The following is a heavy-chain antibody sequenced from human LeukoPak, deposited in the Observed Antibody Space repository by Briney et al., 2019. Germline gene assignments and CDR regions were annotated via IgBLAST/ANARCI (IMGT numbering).Heavy chain of an antibody. CDR1: GFTFSSYA. J-gene: IGHJ4*02. CDR2: ISWNSGSI. CDR3: AKDISPTPLRAAAGT. Sequence: GGSLRLSCAASGFTFSSYAMSWVRQAPGKGLEWVSGISWNSGSIGYADSVKGRFTISRDNAKNSLYLQMNSLRAEDTALYYCAKDISPTPLRAAAGTWGQGTLVTVSS. V-gene: IGHV3-9*01. D-gene: IGHD6-13*01.